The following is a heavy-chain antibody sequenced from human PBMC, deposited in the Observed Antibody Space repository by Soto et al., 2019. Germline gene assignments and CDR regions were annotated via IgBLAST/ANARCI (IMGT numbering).Heavy chain of an antibody. Sequence: EAQLLESGGGLVQPGGTLRLSCGASGFTFSSYAMSWVRQAPGKGLEWVSGVSSSGGSTYYADSVKGRFTISRDNSKNTLYLQMNSLRAEDTAVYYCAKNLLYDYVAYYFDYWGQGTLVTVSS. CDR3: AKNLLYDYVAYYFDY. J-gene: IGHJ4*02. D-gene: IGHD3-10*02. CDR1: GFTFSSYA. CDR2: VSSSGGST. V-gene: IGHV3-23*01.